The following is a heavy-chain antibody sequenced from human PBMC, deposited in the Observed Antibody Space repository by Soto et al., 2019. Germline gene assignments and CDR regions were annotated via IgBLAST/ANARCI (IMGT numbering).Heavy chain of an antibody. CDR3: ARALAVAMVFWFDP. D-gene: IGHD5-18*01. CDR1: GVSISSGEYY. CDR2: IYYSGST. J-gene: IGHJ5*02. Sequence: SEILSLTCPVSGVSISSGEYYWSWIRRPPGKGLEWIGYIYYSGSTYYSPSLKSRVTISVDTSQNQFSLKLSSVTAADTAVYYCARALAVAMVFWFDPWGQGTLVTVSS. V-gene: IGHV4-30-4*01.